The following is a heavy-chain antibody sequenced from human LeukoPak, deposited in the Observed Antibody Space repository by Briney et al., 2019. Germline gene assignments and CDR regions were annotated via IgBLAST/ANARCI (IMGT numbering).Heavy chain of an antibody. D-gene: IGHD5-12*01. CDR1: GFTFSSYA. CDR3: AKRGGYSGYVDY. Sequence: PGGSLRLSCAASGFTFSSYAMSWVRQAPGKGLEWVSAISGSGGSTYYADSVKGRFTVSRDNSKNTLYLQMNSLRAEDTAVYYCAKRGGYSGYVDYWGQGTLVTVSS. V-gene: IGHV3-23*01. J-gene: IGHJ4*02. CDR2: ISGSGGST.